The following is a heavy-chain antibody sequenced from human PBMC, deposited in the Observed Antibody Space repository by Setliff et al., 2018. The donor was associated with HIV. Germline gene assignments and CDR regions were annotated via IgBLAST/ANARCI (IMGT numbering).Heavy chain of an antibody. Sequence: SETLSLTCTVSGGSISSSSYYWGWIRQPPGKGLEWIGNIYYTGNTYYNPSLKSRVTISVDTSKNQFSLKLSSVTAADTAVYFCAREAMYYYDTSGHPQGFDYWGQGTLVTVSS. CDR1: GGSISSSSYY. D-gene: IGHD3-22*01. CDR3: AREAMYYYDTSGHPQGFDY. V-gene: IGHV4-39*02. J-gene: IGHJ4*02. CDR2: IYYTGNT.